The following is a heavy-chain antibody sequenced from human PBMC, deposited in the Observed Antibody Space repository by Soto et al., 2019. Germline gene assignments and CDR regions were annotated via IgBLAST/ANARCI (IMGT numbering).Heavy chain of an antibody. D-gene: IGHD4-17*01. Sequence: QITLKESGPTLVKPTQTLTLTCTFSGFSLSTSGVGVGWIRQPPGKALEWLALIYWDDDKRYSPSLKRRLTITKDTSKNQVVLTMTNMDPVDTATYYCAHIRSPAVTTSAEYFQHWGQGTLVTVSS. CDR3: AHIRSPAVTTSAEYFQH. J-gene: IGHJ1*01. V-gene: IGHV2-5*02. CDR2: IYWDDDK. CDR1: GFSLSTSGVG.